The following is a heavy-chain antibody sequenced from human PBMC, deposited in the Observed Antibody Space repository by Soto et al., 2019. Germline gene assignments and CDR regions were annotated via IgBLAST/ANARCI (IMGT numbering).Heavy chain of an antibody. CDR2: INHSGST. D-gene: IGHD2-15*01. CDR3: ARVGGGILPHLRHAYNWFDP. J-gene: IGHJ5*02. V-gene: IGHV4-34*01. CDR1: GGSLSGYY. Sequence: SETLSLTCAVYGGSLSGYYWSWIRQPPGKGLDWIGEINHSGSTNYNPSLKSRVTISVDTSKNQFSLKLSSVTAADTAVYYCARVGGGILPHLRHAYNWFDPWGQGTLVTVSS.